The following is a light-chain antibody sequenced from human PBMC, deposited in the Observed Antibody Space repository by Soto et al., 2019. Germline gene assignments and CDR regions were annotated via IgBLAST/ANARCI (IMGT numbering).Light chain of an antibody. Sequence: HSALTQPASGTGSAGQSITISCSGTTSDVGIVSWYQHHPGKAPKPMIHEVTKRPSGVSDRFSGSKSGNSASLTISGLQAEDEADYFSCSFGGSGYVFGTGTKVTVL. CDR2: EVT. CDR3: CSFGGSGYV. V-gene: IGLV2-23*02. J-gene: IGLJ1*01. CDR1: TSDVGI.